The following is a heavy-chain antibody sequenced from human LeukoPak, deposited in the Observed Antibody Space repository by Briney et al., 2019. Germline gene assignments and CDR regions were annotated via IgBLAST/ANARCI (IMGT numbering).Heavy chain of an antibody. V-gene: IGHV3-74*01. Sequence: GGSLRLSCAASGFTFSKYWMLWVRQAPGKGLESVSRINTDGTVTTYADSVKGRCTVSRDNADNTMFLQMNSVRDEDTAVYYCATKQWLAPPPDSWGQGTPVTVSS. CDR2: INTDGTVT. D-gene: IGHD6-19*01. CDR1: GFTFSKYW. CDR3: ATKQWLAPPPDS. J-gene: IGHJ4*02.